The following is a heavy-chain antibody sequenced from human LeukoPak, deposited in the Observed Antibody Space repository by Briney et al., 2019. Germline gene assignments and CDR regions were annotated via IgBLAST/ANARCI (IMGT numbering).Heavy chain of an antibody. CDR2: INPNSGGT. Sequence: GPVKVSCKASGYSFTGYYMHWVRQAPGQGLEWMGWINPNSGGTNYAQKYQGRVTMTRDTSISTAYMELSRLRSDDTAVYYCAREGRGWYFDLWGRGTLVTVSS. CDR1: GYSFTGYY. J-gene: IGHJ2*01. V-gene: IGHV1-2*02. CDR3: AREGRGWYFDL. D-gene: IGHD3-10*01.